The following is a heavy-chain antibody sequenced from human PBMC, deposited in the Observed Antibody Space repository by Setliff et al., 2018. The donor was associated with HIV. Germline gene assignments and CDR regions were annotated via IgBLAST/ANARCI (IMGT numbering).Heavy chain of an antibody. Sequence: PSETLSLTCTVSGGSISTFYWSWIRQPPGKGLEWIGYIYTGGSTNYNPSLKRRVTVSVDTSKNQFSLRLSSVTAADTAVYYCAREGGLDYYDSSGHYSYWGQGTLVTVSS. CDR1: GGSISTFY. V-gene: IGHV4-4*09. D-gene: IGHD3-22*01. CDR2: IYTGGST. CDR3: AREGGLDYYDSSGHYSY. J-gene: IGHJ4*02.